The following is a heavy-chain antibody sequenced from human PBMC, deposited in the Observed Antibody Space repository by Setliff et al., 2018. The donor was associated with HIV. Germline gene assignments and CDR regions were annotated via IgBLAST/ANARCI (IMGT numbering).Heavy chain of an antibody. CDR2: INADNDNT. CDR3: MRGTGPGAYLCDY. CDR1: GYSFNRNA. D-gene: IGHD3-10*01. Sequence: ASVKVSCKASGYSFNRNAIHWVRQAPGQRLEWMGLINADNDNTKYSQKFQGRVTITRDTSASTAYMELSNLRSEDTAVYYCMRGTGPGAYLCDYWGQGTLVTLSS. V-gene: IGHV1-3*01. J-gene: IGHJ4*02.